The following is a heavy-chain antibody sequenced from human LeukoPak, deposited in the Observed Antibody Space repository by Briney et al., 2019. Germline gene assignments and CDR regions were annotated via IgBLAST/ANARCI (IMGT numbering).Heavy chain of an antibody. D-gene: IGHD1-26*01. CDR3: ARVIHRNGPGASAWEDV. J-gene: IGHJ6*04. V-gene: IGHV3-21*01. CDR2: ISSSSSYI. Sequence: GGSLRLSCAASGFTFSSYSMNWVRQAPGKGLEWVSSISSSSSYIYYADSVKGRFTISRDNAKNSLYLQMNSLRAEDTAVYYCARVIHRNGPGASAWEDVWGKGTTVTVSS. CDR1: GFTFSSYS.